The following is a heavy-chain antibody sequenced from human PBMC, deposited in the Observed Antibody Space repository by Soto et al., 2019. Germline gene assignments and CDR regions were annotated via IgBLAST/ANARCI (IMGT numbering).Heavy chain of an antibody. V-gene: IGHV2-5*02. CDR2: IYWDDAK. J-gene: IGHJ4*02. Sequence: QITLKESGPTLVKPTQTLTLTCTFSGFSLSSTRMAVGWIRQPPGKALEWLALIYWDDAKRYSPFLKSRLNITKDTSKSQVVLTLSNMDPVDTARYYCAHIVVAGLGYYFDYWGQGTLATVSS. CDR3: AHIVVAGLGYYFDY. CDR1: GFSLSSTRMA. D-gene: IGHD6-19*01.